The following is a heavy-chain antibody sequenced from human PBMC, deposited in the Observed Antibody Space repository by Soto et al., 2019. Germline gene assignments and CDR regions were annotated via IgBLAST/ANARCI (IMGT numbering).Heavy chain of an antibody. J-gene: IGHJ6*02. CDR3: ASGGPKDIVVVGKPYYYYGMDV. V-gene: IGHV1-69*12. CDR2: IIPIFGTA. D-gene: IGHD2-15*01. CDR1: GGTFSGYA. Sequence: QVQLVQSGAEVKKPGSSVKVSCKASGGTFSGYAISWVRQAPGQGLEWMGGIIPIFGTANYAQKFQGRVTITADESTSTAYMELSSLRSEDTAVYYCASGGPKDIVVVGKPYYYYGMDVWGQGTTVTVSS.